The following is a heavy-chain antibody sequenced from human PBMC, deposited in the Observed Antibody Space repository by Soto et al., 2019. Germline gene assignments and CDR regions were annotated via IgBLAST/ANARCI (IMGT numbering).Heavy chain of an antibody. J-gene: IGHJ5*02. CDR3: ARLSFDDFWSGSLNWFDP. CDR1: GGSISSSSYY. Sequence: SETLSLTCTVSGGSISSSSYYWGWIRQPPGKGLEWIGSIYYSGSTYYNPSLKSRVTISVDTSKNHFSLKLSSVTAADTAVYFCARLSFDDFWSGSLNWFDPWGQGTLVTVSS. CDR2: IYYSGST. V-gene: IGHV4-39*01. D-gene: IGHD3-3*01.